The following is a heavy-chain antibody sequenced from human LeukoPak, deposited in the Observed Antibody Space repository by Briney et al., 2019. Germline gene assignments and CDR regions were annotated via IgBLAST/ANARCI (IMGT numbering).Heavy chain of an antibody. Sequence: GGSLRLSCAASDSTFNGFALNWVRQAPGKGLEWVSYISSSSEYISYAVSVRGRFTISRDSAKNSLYLQMNSLRAEDTAVYYCAREKSKLLWAGDLLRPEYYYYMDVWGKGTTVTVSS. CDR2: ISSSSEYI. V-gene: IGHV3-21*01. CDR1: DSTFNGFA. D-gene: IGHD3-10*01. CDR3: AREKSKLLWAGDLLRPEYYYYMDV. J-gene: IGHJ6*03.